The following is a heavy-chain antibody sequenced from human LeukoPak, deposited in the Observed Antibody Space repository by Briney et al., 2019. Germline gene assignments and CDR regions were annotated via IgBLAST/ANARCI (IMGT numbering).Heavy chain of an antibody. J-gene: IGHJ5*02. Sequence: GGSLRLSCAASGFTFSSYAMSWVRQAPGKGLEWVSGISGGGGSTFYADSVKGRFTISRDNSKNTLYLQMNSLRAEDTAVYYCARMVRGAPGVLSDPWGQGTLVTVSS. V-gene: IGHV3-23*01. D-gene: IGHD3-10*01. CDR2: ISGGGGST. CDR1: GFTFSSYA. CDR3: ARMVRGAPGVLSDP.